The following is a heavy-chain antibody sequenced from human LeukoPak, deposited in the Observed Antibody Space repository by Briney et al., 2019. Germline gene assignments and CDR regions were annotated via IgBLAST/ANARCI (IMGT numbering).Heavy chain of an antibody. D-gene: IGHD3-10*01. CDR3: AGAGSITILRGVTGSQFDY. J-gene: IGHJ4*02. CDR1: GYTFTNYY. Sequence: ASVKVSCKASGYTFTNYYMHWVRQAPGQGLEWVGIINPSGGSTNYAQKFQGRVTMTRDTSTSTVYMELSSLRSEDTAVYYCAGAGSITILRGVTGSQFDYWGQGTLVTVSS. V-gene: IGHV1-46*01. CDR2: INPSGGST.